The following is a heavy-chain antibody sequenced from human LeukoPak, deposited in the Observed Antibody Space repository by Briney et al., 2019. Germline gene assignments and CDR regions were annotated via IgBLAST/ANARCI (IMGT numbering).Heavy chain of an antibody. CDR3: ARDSHSSGYYYYDY. Sequence: GGSLRLSCAASGFTFSSYAMHWVRQAPGKGLEYVSAISSNGGSTYYANSVKGRFTISRDNSENTLYLQMNSLRAEGTAVYYCARDSHSSGYYYYDYWGQGTLVTVSS. V-gene: IGHV3-64*01. CDR2: ISSNGGST. CDR1: GFTFSSYA. J-gene: IGHJ4*02. D-gene: IGHD3-22*01.